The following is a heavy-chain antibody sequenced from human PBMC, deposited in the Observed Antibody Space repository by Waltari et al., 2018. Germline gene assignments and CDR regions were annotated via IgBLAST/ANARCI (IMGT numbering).Heavy chain of an antibody. CDR1: GIRFGDAW. D-gene: IGHD2-21*02. V-gene: IGHV3-15*01. Sequence: VQLVESGGGFGKPGGSLGLSWSAAGIRFGDAWVCWVRQAPGKGLEWVGRIRSKSDDETTDYAAPVKGRFTISRDDSENTLYLHMDSLKTDDTGVYYCRVVTIVTADYWGQGTLVTVSS. J-gene: IGHJ4*02. CDR3: RVVTIVTADY. CDR2: IRSKSDDETT.